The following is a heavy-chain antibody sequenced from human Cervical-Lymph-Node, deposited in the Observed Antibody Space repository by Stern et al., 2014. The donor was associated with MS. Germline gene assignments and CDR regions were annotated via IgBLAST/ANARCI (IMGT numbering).Heavy chain of an antibody. Sequence: QVQLVQSGGGVVQPGRSLRLSCAASGFTFSSYAMHWVRQAPGKGLEWVAVISYDGSNKYYADSVKGRFTISRDNSKNTLYLQMNSLRAEDTAVYYCAKDEQWLPDPDYWGQGTLVTVSS. D-gene: IGHD6-19*01. J-gene: IGHJ4*02. V-gene: IGHV3-30*07. CDR1: GFTFSSYA. CDR3: AKDEQWLPDPDY. CDR2: ISYDGSNK.